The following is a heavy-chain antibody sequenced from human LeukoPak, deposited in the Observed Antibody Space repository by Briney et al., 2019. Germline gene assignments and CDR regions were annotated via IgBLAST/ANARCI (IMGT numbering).Heavy chain of an antibody. V-gene: IGHV3-30*04. CDR1: GFTFSSYA. D-gene: IGHD1-26*01. CDR2: ISYDGSNK. J-gene: IGHJ6*03. Sequence: GGSLRLSCAASGFTFSSYAMHWGRQAPGEGLEWVAVISYDGSNKYYADSVKGRFTISRDNSKNTLYLQMNSLSAEDTAVYYCARVPGSYYHSYYVDVWGKGTTVTVSS. CDR3: ARVPGSYYHSYYVDV.